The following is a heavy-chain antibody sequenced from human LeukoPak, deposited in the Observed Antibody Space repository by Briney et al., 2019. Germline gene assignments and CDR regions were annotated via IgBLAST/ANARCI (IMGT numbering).Heavy chain of an antibody. Sequence: SETLSLTCAAYGGSFSGYYWSWIRQPPGKGLEWIGEINHSGSTNYNPSLKSRVTISVDTSKNQFSLKLSSVTAADTAVYYCARGPSAARPHRYYYYMDVWGKGTTVTVSS. CDR1: GGSFSGYY. D-gene: IGHD6-6*01. CDR3: ARGPSAARPHRYYYYMDV. J-gene: IGHJ6*03. V-gene: IGHV4-34*01. CDR2: INHSGST.